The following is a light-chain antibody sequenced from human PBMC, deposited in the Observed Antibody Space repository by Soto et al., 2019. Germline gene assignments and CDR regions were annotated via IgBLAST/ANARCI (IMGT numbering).Light chain of an antibody. V-gene: IGKV3-20*01. CDR3: QLYGISPH. CDR1: QSRGSNF. Sequence: EILLTQSPCTRSLTAHGSATLSCKTSQSRGSNFLAWYQHKPGQAPRLLIYASSNRATGIPDRFSGSASGTDFTLTINRLEPEDFAVYYCQLYGISPHFGQGTRLEI. CDR2: ASS. J-gene: IGKJ5*01.